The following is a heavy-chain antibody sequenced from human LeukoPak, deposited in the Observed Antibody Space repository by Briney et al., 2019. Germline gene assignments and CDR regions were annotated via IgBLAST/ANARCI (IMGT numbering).Heavy chain of an antibody. CDR2: IKEDGTEH. Sequence: GGSLRLSCEASGFTFNAYWMTWVRQAPGEGLEWLANIKEDGTEHNYLDSVKGRFTISRDNTKNSLYLQMNGLRADDTAVYYCARDPPVGGAYFDYWGQGTLVTVSS. J-gene: IGHJ4*02. V-gene: IGHV3-7*01. CDR3: ARDPPVGGAYFDY. D-gene: IGHD1-26*01. CDR1: GFTFNAYW.